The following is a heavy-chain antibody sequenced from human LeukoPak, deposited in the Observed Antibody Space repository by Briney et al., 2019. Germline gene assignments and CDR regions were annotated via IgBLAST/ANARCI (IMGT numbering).Heavy chain of an antibody. V-gene: IGHV3-23*01. D-gene: IGHD2-15*01. J-gene: IGHJ4*02. CDR1: GFTFSSYM. CDR3: ARYCSGSICYSGVDY. CDR2: ISSDGRRT. Sequence: GGSLRLSCAASGFTFSSYMMTWVREAPGKGLVWVSTISSDGRRTYYADSVKGRFTISRDNSKNTLFLQMSSLRAEDTAVYYCARYCSGSICYSGVDYWGQGTLVPVSS.